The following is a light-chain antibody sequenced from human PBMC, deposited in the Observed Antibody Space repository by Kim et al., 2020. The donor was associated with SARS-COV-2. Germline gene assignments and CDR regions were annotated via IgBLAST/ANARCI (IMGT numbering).Light chain of an antibody. J-gene: IGLJ3*02. CDR2: SDS. Sequence: SYELTQPPSVSVAPGKTARITCGGDNIGSKSVHWYQQKPGQAPLLVIYSDSDRPSGIPEQFSGSNSGNTATLTISWVEAGDEADYYCQVWDGSREHWVFGGGTQLTVL. CDR1: NIGSKS. CDR3: QVWDGSREHWV. V-gene: IGLV3-21*04.